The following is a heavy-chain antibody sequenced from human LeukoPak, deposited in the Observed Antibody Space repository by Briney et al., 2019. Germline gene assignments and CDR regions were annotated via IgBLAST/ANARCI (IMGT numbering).Heavy chain of an antibody. CDR3: SRDTPYYGSGTYSRWFDP. CDR1: GDRVSSNSAA. D-gene: IGHD3-10*01. Sequence: PSQTLSLTCAISGDRVSSNSAAWNWIRQSPSRGLEWLGRTYYRSKWYNDYAVSVKRLITINPDTSKNQFSLQLNSVTPEDTAVYYCSRDTPYYGSGTYSRWFDPWGQGTLVTVSS. J-gene: IGHJ5*02. V-gene: IGHV6-1*01. CDR2: TYYRSKWYN.